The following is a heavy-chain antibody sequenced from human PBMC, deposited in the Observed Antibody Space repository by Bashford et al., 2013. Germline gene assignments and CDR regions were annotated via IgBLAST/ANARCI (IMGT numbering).Heavy chain of an antibody. J-gene: IGHJ3*02. CDR3: ARDGPVVGVWNAFDI. V-gene: IGHV1-2*02. Sequence: WVVDRTPWTRTVEWMEWINLTLTTCGHKRNAEXVSRARSTMTRDTSISTAYMELSSLRSDDTAVYFCARDGPVVGVWNAFDIWGQGTMVTVSS. D-gene: IGHD1-26*01. CDR2: INLTLTTCGH.